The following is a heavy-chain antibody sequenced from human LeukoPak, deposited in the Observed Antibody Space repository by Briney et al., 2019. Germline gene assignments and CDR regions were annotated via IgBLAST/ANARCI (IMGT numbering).Heavy chain of an antibody. Sequence: GGSLRLSCAASVFTFSNYSMNWVRRAPGKGLEWVSSISSSSSYIYYADSVKGRFTISRDNAKNSLYLQMNSLTAEDTAVYYCARGMGITMIDYWGQGTLVTVSS. CDR3: ARGMGITMIDY. D-gene: IGHD3-22*01. CDR1: VFTFSNYS. V-gene: IGHV3-21*01. J-gene: IGHJ4*02. CDR2: ISSSSSYI.